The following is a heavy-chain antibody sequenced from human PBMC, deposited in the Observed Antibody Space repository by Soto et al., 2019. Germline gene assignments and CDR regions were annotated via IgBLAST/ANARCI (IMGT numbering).Heavy chain of an antibody. J-gene: IGHJ6*02. CDR3: AKASSWATYYYYGMDV. Sequence: QVQLVESGGGVVQPGRSLRLSCAASGFTFSSYGMHWVRQAPGKGLEWGAVISYDGSNKYYADSVKGRFTISRDNSKNTLYLQMNSLRAEDTAVYYCAKASSWATYYYYGMDVWGQGTTVTVSS. V-gene: IGHV3-30*18. CDR2: ISYDGSNK. CDR1: GFTFSSYG. D-gene: IGHD1-26*01.